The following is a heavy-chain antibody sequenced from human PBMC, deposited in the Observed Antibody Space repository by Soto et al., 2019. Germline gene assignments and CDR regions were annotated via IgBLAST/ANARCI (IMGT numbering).Heavy chain of an antibody. CDR3: VRDLSRSSTMPCLDH. V-gene: IGHV3-23*01. D-gene: IGHD2-2*01. CDR2: ISDTGGDS. Sequence: GGSLRLSCEAFGFTFINYAMSWVRQARGKGLEWVSSISDTGGDSYYADSMDGRFTVSRDNSKNTLYLQINSLRAEDTAVYYCVRDLSRSSTMPCLDHWGQGALVTVSS. CDR1: GFTFINYA. J-gene: IGHJ4*02.